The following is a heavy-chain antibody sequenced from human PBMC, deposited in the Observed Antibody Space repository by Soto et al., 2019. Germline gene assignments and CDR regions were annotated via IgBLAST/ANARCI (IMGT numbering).Heavy chain of an antibody. V-gene: IGHV4-30-2*01. CDR2: IYHSGST. CDR1: GGSISSGGYS. J-gene: IGHJ4*02. D-gene: IGHD1-1*01. Sequence: SETLSLTCAVSGGSISSGGYSWSWIRQPPGKGLEWIGYIYHSGSTYYNPSLKSRVTISVDRSKNQFSLKLSSVTAADTAVYYCARARTPTNYYFDYWGRGTLVTVSS. CDR3: ARARTPTNYYFDY.